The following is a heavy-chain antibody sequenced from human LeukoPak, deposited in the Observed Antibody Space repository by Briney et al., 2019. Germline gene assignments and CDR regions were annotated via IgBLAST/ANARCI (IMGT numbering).Heavy chain of an antibody. CDR1: GFTFSSYA. D-gene: IGHD3-10*01. V-gene: IGHV3-30-3*01. Sequence: PGGPLRLSCAASGFTFSSYAMHWVRQAPGKGLEWVAVISYDGSNKYYADSVKGRFTISRDNSKNTLYLQMNSLRAEDTAVYYCERFPDWGQGTLVTVSS. CDR3: ERFPD. CDR2: ISYDGSNK. J-gene: IGHJ4*02.